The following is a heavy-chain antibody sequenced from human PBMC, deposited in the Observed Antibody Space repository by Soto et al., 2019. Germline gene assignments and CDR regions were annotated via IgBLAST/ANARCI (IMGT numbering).Heavy chain of an antibody. D-gene: IGHD3-3*01. CDR1: GYSFTSYW. CDR2: IDPSDSYT. V-gene: IGHV5-10-1*01. J-gene: IGHJ6*02. CDR3: ARLGYDVWSGYYTPNYYYYGMDV. Sequence: GESLKISCKGSGYSFTSYWISWVRQMPGKGLEWMGRIDPSDSYTNYSPSFQGHVTISADKSISTAYLQWSSLKASDTAMYYCARLGYDVWSGYYTPNYYYYGMDVWGQGTTVTVSS.